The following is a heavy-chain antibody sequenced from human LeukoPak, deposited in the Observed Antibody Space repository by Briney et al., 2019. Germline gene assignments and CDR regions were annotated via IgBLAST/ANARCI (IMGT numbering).Heavy chain of an antibody. Sequence: PSETLSLTCAVSGYSISSGYYWGWIRQPPGKGLEWSGSIYHNGSTYYNPSLKSRVTISVDTSKNQFSLKLSSVTAADTAVYYCARLAAIFGVVSILSPDAFDIWGQGTMVTVSS. CDR3: ARLAAIFGVVSILSPDAFDI. J-gene: IGHJ3*02. D-gene: IGHD3-3*01. CDR1: GYSISSGYY. V-gene: IGHV4-38-2*01. CDR2: IYHNGST.